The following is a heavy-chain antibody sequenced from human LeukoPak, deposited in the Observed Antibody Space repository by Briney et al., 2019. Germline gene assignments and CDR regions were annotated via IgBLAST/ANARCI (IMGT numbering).Heavy chain of an antibody. Sequence: PGGSLRLSCGASGFTFSTYSMNWVRQAPGKGLEWVAFIRYDGSNKYYADSVKGRFTISRDNSKNTLYLQMNSLRAEDTAVYYCAKDIITLTTAVPDYWGQGTLVTVSS. D-gene: IGHD4-23*01. CDR2: IRYDGSNK. CDR3: AKDIITLTTAVPDY. J-gene: IGHJ4*02. V-gene: IGHV3-30*02. CDR1: GFTFSTYS.